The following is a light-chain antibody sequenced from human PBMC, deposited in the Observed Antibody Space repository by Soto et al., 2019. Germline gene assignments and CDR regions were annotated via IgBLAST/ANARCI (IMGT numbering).Light chain of an antibody. CDR2: KLS. CDR3: MQGTYWPWT. Sequence: DGVMTQSPLSLPVTLGQPASISCRSSQSLVYSDGNTYLYKLSNRDSGVPDRFSGSGSGTDFTLKISRVEAEDVGVYYCMQGTYWPWTLGQGTKVDIK. CDR1: QSLVYSDGNTY. V-gene: IGKV2-30*01. J-gene: IGKJ1*01.